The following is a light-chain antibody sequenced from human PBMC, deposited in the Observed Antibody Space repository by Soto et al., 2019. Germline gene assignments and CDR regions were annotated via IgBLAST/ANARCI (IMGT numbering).Light chain of an antibody. Sequence: QAALTQRPSASGSLGQSVTIPCTGTSSDVGGYDHVSWYQQHPGKAPKLMIYEVTKRPAGVPDRFSGSKSGNTASLTVSGLQAEDEADYYCSSDAGNYNYVFGTGTKVTVL. V-gene: IGLV2-8*01. CDR1: SSDVGGYDH. CDR3: SSDAGNYNYV. J-gene: IGLJ1*01. CDR2: EVT.